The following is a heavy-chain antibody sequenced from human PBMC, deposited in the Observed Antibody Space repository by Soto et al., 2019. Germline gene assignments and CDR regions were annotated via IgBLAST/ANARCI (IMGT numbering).Heavy chain of an antibody. J-gene: IGHJ5*02. CDR1: GDSISSGDYY. D-gene: IGHD6-19*01. Sequence: TLSLTCTVSGDSISSGDYYWSWIRQPPGKGLEWIGCIYYSGNTYYNPSLKRRFSISVDTSKNQFSLQLSSVTAADTAVYYCARDSGQWRGGTNWFDPWGQGTLVTVSS. CDR3: ARDSGQWRGGTNWFDP. V-gene: IGHV4-30-4*01. CDR2: IYYSGNT.